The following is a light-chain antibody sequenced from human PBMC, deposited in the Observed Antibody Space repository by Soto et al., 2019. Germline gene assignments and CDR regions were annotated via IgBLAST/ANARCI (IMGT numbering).Light chain of an antibody. CDR2: EVS. V-gene: IGLV2-8*01. J-gene: IGLJ3*02. CDR1: SSDVGGYNY. Sequence: QSALTQPPSASGSPGQSVTISCTGTSSDVGGYNYVSWYQPHPGKAPKLMVFEVSKRPSGVPDRFSGSKSGNTASLTVSGLQAEDEADYYCASYAGSINWVFGGGTKLTVL. CDR3: ASYAGSINWV.